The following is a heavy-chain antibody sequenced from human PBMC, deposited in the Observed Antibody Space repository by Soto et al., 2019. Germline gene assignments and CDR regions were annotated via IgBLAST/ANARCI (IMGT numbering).Heavy chain of an antibody. J-gene: IGHJ6*02. CDR2: FDPEDGET. Sequence: GASVKVSCKVSGYTLTELSMHWVRQAPGKGLEWMGGFDPEDGETIYAQKFQGRVTMTEDTSTDTAYMELSSLRSEDTAVYYCATLTLEGVAVAGSVSYYYGIDVWAQRTTVTGSS. D-gene: IGHD6-19*01. CDR1: GYTLTELS. CDR3: ATLTLEGVAVAGSVSYYYGIDV. V-gene: IGHV1-24*01.